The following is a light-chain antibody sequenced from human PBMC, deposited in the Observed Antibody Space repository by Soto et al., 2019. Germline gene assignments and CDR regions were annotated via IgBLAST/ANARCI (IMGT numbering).Light chain of an antibody. J-gene: IGLJ3*02. V-gene: IGLV2-11*01. CDR2: DVT. CDR3: CTYACSFQQ. CDR1: NSDVGNYNF. Sequence: QSALTQPRSVSGSPGQAVTISCTGTNSDVGNYNFVSWYQHHPGKAPKLMIYDVTKRPSGVPDRFSGSKSGNTASLTISGLQPEDEADYYCCTYACSFQQFGGGTKLTVL.